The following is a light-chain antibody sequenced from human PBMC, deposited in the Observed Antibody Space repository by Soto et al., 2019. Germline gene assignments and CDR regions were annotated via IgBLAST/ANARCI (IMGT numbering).Light chain of an antibody. V-gene: IGKV3-15*01. CDR2: GPS. Sequence: EIVLKQSPATLSVSPGERATLSCRASQSISSNLAWYQQKPGQAPRLLIYGPSTRATGVPARFSGSGSGTEFTLTISSLQSEDFAMYYCQQYTHWPVWSFGQGTKVDIK. J-gene: IGKJ1*01. CDR3: QQYTHWPVWS. CDR1: QSISSN.